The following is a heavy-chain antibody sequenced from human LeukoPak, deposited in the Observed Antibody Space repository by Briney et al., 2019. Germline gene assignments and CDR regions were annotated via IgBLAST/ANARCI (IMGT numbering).Heavy chain of an antibody. D-gene: IGHD3-3*01. J-gene: IGHJ4*02. CDR2: INHSGST. V-gene: IGHV4-34*01. CDR3: ARTYYDFWSGYLYYFDY. CDR1: GGSFSGYY. Sequence: PSETLSLTCAVYGGSFSGYYWSWIRQPPGKGLEWIREINHSGSTNYNPSLKSRVTISVDTSKNQFSLKLSSVTAADTAVYYCARTYYDFWSGYLYYFDYWGQGTLVTVSS.